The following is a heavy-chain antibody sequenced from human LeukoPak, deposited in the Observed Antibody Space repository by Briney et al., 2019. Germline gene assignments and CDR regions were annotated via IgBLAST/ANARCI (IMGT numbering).Heavy chain of an antibody. CDR1: GFTFSSYS. Sequence: GGSLRLSCAASGFTFSSYSMNWVRQTPGKGLEWVSSISSSSSYIYYADSVKGRFTIPRDNAKNSLYLQMNSLRAEDTAVYYCVRGHRGRADDAFDIWGQGTMVTVSS. CDR3: VRGHRGRADDAFDI. CDR2: ISSSSSYI. V-gene: IGHV3-21*01. J-gene: IGHJ3*02. D-gene: IGHD6-19*01.